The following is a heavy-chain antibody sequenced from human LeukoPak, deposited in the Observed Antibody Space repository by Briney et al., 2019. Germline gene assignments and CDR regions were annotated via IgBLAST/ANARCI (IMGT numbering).Heavy chain of an antibody. CDR1: GGSISSYR. CDR2: IFYGGSI. D-gene: IGHD3/OR15-3a*01. Sequence: SETLSLTCTVSGGSISSYRWSWSRQSPGKGLEWIGFIFYGGSIDYSPSLQSRVTMSVDTSKSHLSLRLTSVTAADTAVYFCARGVVIGQDDAFDIWGRGTMVTVSS. J-gene: IGHJ3*02. V-gene: IGHV4-59*12. CDR3: ARGVVIGQDDAFDI.